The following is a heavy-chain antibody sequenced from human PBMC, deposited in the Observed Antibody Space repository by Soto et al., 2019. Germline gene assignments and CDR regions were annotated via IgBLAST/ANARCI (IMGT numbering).Heavy chain of an antibody. D-gene: IGHD3-10*01. CDR2: VWYDGTTK. CDR1: GSTFSNYG. CDR3: ATVENYSGSVF. Sequence: QVQLVESGGGVVQPGTSLRLSCAASGSTFSNYGMHWVRQAPGKGLEWVAVVWYDGTTKVNPDSVKGRFTISRDNSNNTLYRRMNSLRGEGTAVYYCATVENYSGSVFWGQGTLVTVSS. J-gene: IGHJ4*02. V-gene: IGHV3-33*01.